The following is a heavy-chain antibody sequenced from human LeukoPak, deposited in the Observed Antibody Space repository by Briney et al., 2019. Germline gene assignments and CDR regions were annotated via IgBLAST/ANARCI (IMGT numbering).Heavy chain of an antibody. V-gene: IGHV4-34*01. CDR2: INHSGST. Sequence: SETLSLTCAVYGGSFSGYYWSWIRQPPGKGLEWIGEINHSGSTNYNPSLKSRVTISVDTSKNQFSLKLSSVTAADTAVYYCARKGWNDFIDYWGQGTLVTVSS. CDR3: ARKGWNDFIDY. J-gene: IGHJ4*02. D-gene: IGHD1-1*01. CDR1: GGSFSGYY.